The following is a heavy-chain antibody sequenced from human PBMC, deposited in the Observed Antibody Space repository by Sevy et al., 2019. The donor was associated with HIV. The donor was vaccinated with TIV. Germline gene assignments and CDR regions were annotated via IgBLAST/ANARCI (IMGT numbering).Heavy chain of an antibody. CDR3: TRGLTTFPY. V-gene: IGHV1-8*01. J-gene: IGHJ4*02. Sequence: ASVKVSCKASGYTFINFDIGWGRQATGQGLEWMGWMNPKTGNAGYAPKFQARVTMTRNTSLTTAYMELSSLRTDDTAVYYCTRGLTTFPYWGQGTLVTVSS. CDR1: GYTFINFD. CDR2: MNPKTGNA. D-gene: IGHD1-1*01.